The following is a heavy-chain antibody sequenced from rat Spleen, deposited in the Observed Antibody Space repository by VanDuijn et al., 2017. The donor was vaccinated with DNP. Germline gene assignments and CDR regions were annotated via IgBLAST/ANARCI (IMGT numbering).Heavy chain of an antibody. J-gene: IGHJ2*01. CDR2: ISPSGGST. CDR3: ARSVRPYFDY. Sequence: EVQLVESGGGLVQPGRSLKLSCAASGFTFSNYDMAWVRQAPTKGLEWVASISPSGGSTYYRDSVKGRFTVSRDNAKSSLYLQMASLRSEDTATYYWARSVRPYFDYWGQGVMVTVSS. V-gene: IGHV5-25*01. CDR1: GFTFSNYD.